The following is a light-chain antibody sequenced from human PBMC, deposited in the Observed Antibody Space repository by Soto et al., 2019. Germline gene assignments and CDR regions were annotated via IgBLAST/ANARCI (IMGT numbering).Light chain of an antibody. CDR1: QSVSSY. CDR2: DAS. V-gene: IGKV3-11*01. Sequence: EIVLTQSPATLSLSPGERATLSCRASQSVSSYLAWYQQKPGQAPRLLIYDASNRATGIPARFSGSGSGTDFTLTISSLEPEDFAVYHCQKSSNRRTLGQGTKVDIK. J-gene: IGKJ1*01. CDR3: QKSSNRRT.